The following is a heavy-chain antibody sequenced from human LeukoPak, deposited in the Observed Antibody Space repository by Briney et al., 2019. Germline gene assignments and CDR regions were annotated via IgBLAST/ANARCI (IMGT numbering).Heavy chain of an antibody. CDR3: AKDYEAVAPPTRWYFDY. CDR1: GFTFSSYA. CDR2: ISYDGSNK. Sequence: AGGSLRLSCAASGFTFSSYAMHWVRQAPGKGLEWVAVISYDGSNKYYADSVKGRFTISRDNSKNTLYLQMNSLRAEDTAVYYCAKDYEAVAPPTRWYFDYWGQGTLVTVSS. J-gene: IGHJ4*02. D-gene: IGHD6-19*01. V-gene: IGHV3-30-3*01.